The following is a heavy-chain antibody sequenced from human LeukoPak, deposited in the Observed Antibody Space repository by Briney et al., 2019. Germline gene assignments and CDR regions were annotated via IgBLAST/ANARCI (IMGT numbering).Heavy chain of an antibody. J-gene: IGHJ2*01. V-gene: IGHV3-23*01. D-gene: IGHD5-24*01. CDR2: ISDSGGST. CDR1: GFTFSSYA. Sequence: PGGSLRLSCAASGFTFSSYAMSWVRKAPGKGVEWVSVISDSGGSTYYADSEKGRFTISRDHSKNTLYLQMNSLRAEDTAVYYCAKDPMATIMYWYFDLWGRGTLATVSS. CDR3: AKDPMATIMYWYFDL.